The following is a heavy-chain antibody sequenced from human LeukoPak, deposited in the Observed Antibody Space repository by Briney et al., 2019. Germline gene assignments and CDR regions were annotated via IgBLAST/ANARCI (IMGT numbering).Heavy chain of an antibody. CDR3: ARVYYDSSGSQFDY. CDR1: GGSISSYY. CDR2: IYYSGSI. Sequence: SETLSLTCTVSGGSISSYYWSWIRPPPGKGLEWIGYIYYSGSINYNPSLKSRVTISVDTSKNQFSLKLSSVTAADTAVYYCARVYYDSSGSQFDYWGQGTLVTVSS. D-gene: IGHD3-22*01. J-gene: IGHJ4*02. V-gene: IGHV4-59*08.